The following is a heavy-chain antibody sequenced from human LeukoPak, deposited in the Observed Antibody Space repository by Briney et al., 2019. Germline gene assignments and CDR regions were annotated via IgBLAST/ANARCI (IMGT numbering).Heavy chain of an antibody. CDR1: GGSVSSGSHY. CDR2: IYYSGST. J-gene: IGHJ5*02. CDR3: ARDLGDYPDWWFDP. D-gene: IGHD4-17*01. V-gene: IGHV4-61*01. Sequence: SETLSLTCTVSGGSVSSGSHYWSWIRQPPGKGLEWIGYIYYSGSTNYTPSLKSRVTISVDTSENQFSLKLSSVTAADTAVYYCARDLGDYPDWWFDPWGQGTLVTVSS.